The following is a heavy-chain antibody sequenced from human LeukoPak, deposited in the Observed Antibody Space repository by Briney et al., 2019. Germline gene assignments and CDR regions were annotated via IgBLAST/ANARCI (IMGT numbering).Heavy chain of an antibody. CDR2: FDLEDGET. Sequence: ASVKVSCKVSGYTLTELSMHWLRQAPGKGLAWMGGFDLEDGETIYAQKFQGRVTMTEDTSTDTAYMELSSLRSEDTAVYYCATARRVVRYNWFDPWGQGTLVTVSS. CDR1: GYTLTELS. CDR3: ATARRVVRYNWFDP. J-gene: IGHJ5*02. D-gene: IGHD3-22*01. V-gene: IGHV1-24*01.